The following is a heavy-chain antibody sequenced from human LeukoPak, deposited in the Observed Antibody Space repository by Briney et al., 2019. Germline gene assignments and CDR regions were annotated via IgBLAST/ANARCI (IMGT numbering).Heavy chain of an antibody. Sequence: ASVKVSCKASGGTFSSYAISWVRQAPGQGLEWMGRIIPILGIANYAQKFQGRVTITADKSTSTAYMELSSLRSEDTAVYYCARDVIAAAATGNWFDPWVQGTLVTVSS. V-gene: IGHV1-69*04. CDR2: IIPILGIA. J-gene: IGHJ5*02. D-gene: IGHD6-13*01. CDR1: GGTFSSYA. CDR3: ARDVIAAAATGNWFDP.